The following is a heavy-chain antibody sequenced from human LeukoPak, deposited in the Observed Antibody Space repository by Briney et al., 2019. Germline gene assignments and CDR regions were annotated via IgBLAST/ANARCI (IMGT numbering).Heavy chain of an antibody. CDR3: ATYRQVLLPFES. J-gene: IGHJ4*02. CDR1: GGSISSSSYY. Sequence: SETLSLTCTVSGGSISSSSYYWGWIRQPPGKGLEWIGSIYHSGSTYYNPSLKSRVTISVDTSKNQFSLKLSSVTAADTAIYYCATYRQVLLPFESWGQGTLVTVSS. CDR2: IYHSGST. V-gene: IGHV4-39*07. D-gene: IGHD2-8*02.